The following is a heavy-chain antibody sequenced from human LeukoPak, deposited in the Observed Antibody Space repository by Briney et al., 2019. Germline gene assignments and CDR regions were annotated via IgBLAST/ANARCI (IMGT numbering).Heavy chain of an antibody. D-gene: IGHD2-8*01. Sequence: GGSLRLPCAASGFTFSSYSMNWVRQAPGKGLEWVSSISSSSSYIYYADSVKGRFTISRDNAKNSLYLQMNSLRAEDTAVYYCARVRGHVMVMMYAMVGGLFDYWGQGTLVTVSS. CDR1: GFTFSSYS. CDR3: ARVRGHVMVMMYAMVGGLFDY. J-gene: IGHJ4*02. V-gene: IGHV3-21*01. CDR2: ISSSSSYI.